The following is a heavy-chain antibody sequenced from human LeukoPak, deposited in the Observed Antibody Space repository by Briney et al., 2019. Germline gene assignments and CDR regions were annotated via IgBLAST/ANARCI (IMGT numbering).Heavy chain of an antibody. CDR3: ARDTGYSSSHDWFDP. Sequence: GGSLRLSCAASGFTFSSYSMNWVRQAPGKGLEWVSSISSSSSYIYYADSVKGRFTISRDNAKNSLYLQMNSLRAEDAAVYYCARDTGYSSSHDWFDPWGQEPWSPSPQ. V-gene: IGHV3-21*01. CDR2: ISSSSSYI. D-gene: IGHD6-13*01. CDR1: GFTFSSYS. J-gene: IGHJ5*02.